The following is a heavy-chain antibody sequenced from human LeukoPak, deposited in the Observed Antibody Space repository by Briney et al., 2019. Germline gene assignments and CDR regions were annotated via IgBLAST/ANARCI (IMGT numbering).Heavy chain of an antibody. CDR1: GYTFTSYG. Sequence: ASVKVSCKASGYTFTSYGISWVRQAPGQGLEWMGWISAYNGNTNYAQKLQGRVTMTTDTSTSTAYMGLRSLRSDDTAVYYCASASGSGGNYYFDYWGQGTLVTVSS. J-gene: IGHJ4*02. D-gene: IGHD2-15*01. V-gene: IGHV1-18*01. CDR2: ISAYNGNT. CDR3: ASASGSGGNYYFDY.